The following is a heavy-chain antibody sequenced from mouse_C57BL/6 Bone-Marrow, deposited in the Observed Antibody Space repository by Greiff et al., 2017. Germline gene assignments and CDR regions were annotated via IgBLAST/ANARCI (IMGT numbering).Heavy chain of an antibody. V-gene: IGHV1-42*01. Sequence: EVQLQQSGPELVKPGASVKISCKASGYSFTGYYMNWVKQSPEKSLEWIGEINPSTGGTTYNQKFKAKATLTVDKSSSTAYMQLKSLTSEASAVYYCARSGFAWFAYWGQGTLVTVSA. J-gene: IGHJ3*01. CDR3: ARSGFAWFAY. CDR1: GYSFTGYY. D-gene: IGHD3-2*02. CDR2: INPSTGGT.